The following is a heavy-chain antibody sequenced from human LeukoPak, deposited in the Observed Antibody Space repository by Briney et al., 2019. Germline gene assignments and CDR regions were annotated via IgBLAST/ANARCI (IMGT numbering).Heavy chain of an antibody. CDR3: ARGPEYYYDSSGHEDY. D-gene: IGHD3-22*01. CDR2: ISAYNGNT. CDR1: GYTFTSYG. Sequence: GASVKVSCKASGYTFTSYGISWVRQAPGQGLEWMGWISAYNGNTNYAQKLQGRVTMTTDTSTSTAYMELRSLRSDDTAVYYCARGPEYYYDSSGHEDYWGQGTLVTVSS. J-gene: IGHJ4*02. V-gene: IGHV1-18*01.